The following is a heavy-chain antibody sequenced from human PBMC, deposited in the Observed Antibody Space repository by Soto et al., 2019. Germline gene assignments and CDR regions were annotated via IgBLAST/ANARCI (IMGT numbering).Heavy chain of an antibody. CDR3: TTDYDILTGYYGYGMDV. CDR1: GFTFSSYS. CDR2: IKSKTDGGTT. D-gene: IGHD3-9*01. J-gene: IGHJ6*02. V-gene: IGHV3-15*07. Sequence: GGSLRLSCAASGFTFSSYSMNWVRQAPGKGLEWVGRIKSKTDGGTTDYAAPVKGRFTISRDDSKNTLYLQMNSLKTEDTAVYYCTTDYDILTGYYGYGMDVWGQGTTVTVSS.